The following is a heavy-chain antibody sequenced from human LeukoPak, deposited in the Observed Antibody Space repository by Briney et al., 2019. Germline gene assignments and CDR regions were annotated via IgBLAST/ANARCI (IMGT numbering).Heavy chain of an antibody. Sequence: SETLSLTCTVSAGSISSGGYYWSWIRQHPGKGLEWIGYIHDSGSTYYNPPLKSRATISVDTSKNQFSLKLSSVTAADTAVYYCARDRSGYGVFDYWGQGTLVTVSS. CDR3: ARDRSGYGVFDY. CDR1: AGSISSGGYY. J-gene: IGHJ4*02. V-gene: IGHV4-31*03. D-gene: IGHD5-12*01. CDR2: IHDSGST.